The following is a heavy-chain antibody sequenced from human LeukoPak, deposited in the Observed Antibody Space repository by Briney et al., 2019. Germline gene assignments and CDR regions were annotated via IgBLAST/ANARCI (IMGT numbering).Heavy chain of an antibody. D-gene: IGHD2-15*01. Sequence: PSETLSLICTVSGDSISTGSYYWGWIRQPPGKGLDWIGNIYYSGTTYYNPSLKSRVTISVDTSKNQFSLKLSSVTAADTAVYYCARSACSGGSCYSQRGAFDIWGQGTMVIVSS. V-gene: IGHV4-39*07. CDR2: IYYSGTT. J-gene: IGHJ3*02. CDR3: ARSACSGGSCYSQRGAFDI. CDR1: GDSISTGSYY.